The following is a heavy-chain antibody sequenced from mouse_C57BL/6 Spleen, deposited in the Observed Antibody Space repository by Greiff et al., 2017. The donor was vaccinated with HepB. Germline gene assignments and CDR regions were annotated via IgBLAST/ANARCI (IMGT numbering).Heavy chain of an antibody. CDR3: TRWEATSYAMDY. Sequence: EVKLMESGAGLVKPGGSLKLSCAASGFTFSSYAMSWVRQTPEKRLEWVAYISSGGDYIYYADTVKGRFTIARDNARNTLYLQMSSLKSEDTAMYYCTRWEATSYAMDYWGQGTSVTVSS. CDR1: GFTFSSYA. D-gene: IGHD4-1*01. CDR2: ISSGGDYI. V-gene: IGHV5-9-1*02. J-gene: IGHJ4*01.